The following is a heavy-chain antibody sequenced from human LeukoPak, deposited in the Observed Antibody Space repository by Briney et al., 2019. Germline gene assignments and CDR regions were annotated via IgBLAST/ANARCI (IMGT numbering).Heavy chain of an antibody. V-gene: IGHV4-34*01. Sequence: SETLSLTCAVYNGSFSGYYWTWIRQPPGKGLEWIGEIKHSGRTTYTPSLTSRVSISVDPSKNQFSLKLSSVTAADTAMYYCAREARGLFYRGQGTLVTVSS. J-gene: IGHJ4*02. CDR3: AREARGLFY. D-gene: IGHD3/OR15-3a*01. CDR2: IKHSGRT. CDR1: NGSFSGYY.